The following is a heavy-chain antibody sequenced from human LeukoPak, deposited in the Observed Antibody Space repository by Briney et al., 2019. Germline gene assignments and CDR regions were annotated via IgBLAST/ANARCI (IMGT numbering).Heavy chain of an antibody. V-gene: IGHV1-69*13. Sequence: AASVKVSCKASGGTFSSYAISWVRQAPGQGLEWMGGIIPIFGTANYAQKFQGRVTITADESTSTAYMELSSLRSEDTAVYYCARGVRIAAAGTPYYFDYWGQGTLVTVSS. D-gene: IGHD6-13*01. CDR2: IIPIFGTA. CDR1: GGTFSSYA. CDR3: ARGVRIAAAGTPYYFDY. J-gene: IGHJ4*02.